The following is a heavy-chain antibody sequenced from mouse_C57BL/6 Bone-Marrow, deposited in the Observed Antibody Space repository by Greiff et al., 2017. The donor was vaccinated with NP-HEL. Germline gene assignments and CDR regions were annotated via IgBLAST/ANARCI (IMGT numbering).Heavy chain of an antibody. J-gene: IGHJ4*01. V-gene: IGHV1-53*01. CDR2: INPSNGGT. Sequence: QVQLQQSGTELVKPGASVKLSCKASGYTFTSYWMHWVKQRPGQGLEWIGNINPSNGGTNYNEKFKSKATLTVDKSSSTAYMQLSSLTSEDSAVYYCAREGPHYYGSRRYAMDYWGQGTSVTVSS. D-gene: IGHD1-1*01. CDR3: AREGPHYYGSRRYAMDY. CDR1: GYTFTSYW.